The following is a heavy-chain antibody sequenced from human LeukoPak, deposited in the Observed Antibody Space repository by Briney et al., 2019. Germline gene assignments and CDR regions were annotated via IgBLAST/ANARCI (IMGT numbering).Heavy chain of an antibody. V-gene: IGHV4-59*12. CDR1: GGSISSYY. Sequence: SETLSLTCTVSGGSISSYYWSWIRQPPGKGLEWIGYIYYSGSTNYNPSLKSRVTISLDKSRNQFSLNLNSVSAADTAVYYCARSYFGSGTFNGFDYWGQGTLVTVSS. CDR2: IYYSGST. CDR3: ARSYFGSGTFNGFDY. J-gene: IGHJ4*02. D-gene: IGHD3-10*01.